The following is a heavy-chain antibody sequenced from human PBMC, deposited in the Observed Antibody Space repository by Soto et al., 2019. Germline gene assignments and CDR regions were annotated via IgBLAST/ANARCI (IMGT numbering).Heavy chain of an antibody. CDR2: IIPIFGTA. D-gene: IGHD2-8*01. Sequence: QVQLVQSGAEVKKPGSSVKVSCKASGGTFSNYAISWVRQAPGQGLEWMGGIIPIFGTANYAQKFQGRVTITADESTSTAYMELSSLRSEDTAVYYCARGGGRILMVYAGDYYGMDVWGQGTTVTVSS. CDR1: GGTFSNYA. CDR3: ARGGGRILMVYAGDYYGMDV. V-gene: IGHV1-69*01. J-gene: IGHJ6*02.